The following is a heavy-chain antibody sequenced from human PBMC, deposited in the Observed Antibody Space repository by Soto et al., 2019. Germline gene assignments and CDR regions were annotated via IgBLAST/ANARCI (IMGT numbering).Heavy chain of an antibody. CDR2: ISCDGSNK. V-gene: IGHV3-30-3*01. D-gene: IGHD4-17*01. J-gene: IGHJ6*02. CDR1: GFTFSSYA. CDR3: ARDGYDYVDYAPGYYYGIDV. Sequence: QVQLVESGGGVVQPGRSLRLSCAASGFTFSSYAMHWVRQAPGKGLEWVAVISCDGSNKYYADSVKGRFTISRDNSKNTLYLQMNSLRAEDTAVYYCARDGYDYVDYAPGYYYGIDVWGQGTTVTVSS.